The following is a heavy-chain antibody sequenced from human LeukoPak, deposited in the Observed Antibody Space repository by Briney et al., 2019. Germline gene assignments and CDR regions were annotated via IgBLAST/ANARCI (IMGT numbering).Heavy chain of an antibody. CDR3: AKGSLPAGGVVTPYYYYGMDV. D-gene: IGHD3-3*01. CDR1: GFTFSSYA. Sequence: GGSLRLSCAASGFTFSSYAMHWVRQAPGKGLEWVAVISYDGSNKYYADSVKGRFTISRDNSKNTLYLQMNSLRAEDTAVYYCAKGSLPAGGVVTPYYYYGMDVWGQGTTVTVSS. J-gene: IGHJ6*02. CDR2: ISYDGSNK. V-gene: IGHV3-30-3*01.